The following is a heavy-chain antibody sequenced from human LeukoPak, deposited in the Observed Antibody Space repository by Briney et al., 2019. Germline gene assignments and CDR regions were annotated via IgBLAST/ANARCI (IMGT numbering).Heavy chain of an antibody. CDR3: ARGAMGGANWFDP. J-gene: IGHJ5*02. CDR1: GGSVSSDSYY. CDR2: IHYNGNT. V-gene: IGHV4-31*03. D-gene: IGHD5-18*01. Sequence: TLSLTCTVSGGSVSSDSYYWSWIRQHPGKVLEWIGYIHYNGNTYYNPSLKSRVTISVDTSKNQFSLKLSSVTAADTAVFYCARGAMGGANWFDPWGQGTLVTVSS.